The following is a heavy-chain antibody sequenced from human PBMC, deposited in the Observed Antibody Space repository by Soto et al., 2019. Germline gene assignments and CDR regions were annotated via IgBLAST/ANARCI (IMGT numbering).Heavy chain of an antibody. CDR1: AITFTAYT. V-gene: IGHV3-30-3*01. CDR2: IAYDGSNK. CDR3: ARGDSSGYSSY. J-gene: IGHJ4*02. Sequence: GGSLRLSCAASAITFTAYTMHWVRQAPGKGLEWVAVIAYDGSNKYYADSVKGRFTISRDNSKNTLYLEMNSLRPEDTAVYYCARGDSSGYSSYWGQGTLVTVSS. D-gene: IGHD3-22*01.